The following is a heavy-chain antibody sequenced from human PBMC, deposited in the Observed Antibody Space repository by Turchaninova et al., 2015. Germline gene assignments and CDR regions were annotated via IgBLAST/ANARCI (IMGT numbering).Heavy chain of an antibody. CDR2: VYHSGSA. J-gene: IGHJ4*02. D-gene: IGHD6-13*01. Sequence: QVQLQESGPGLVTPSATMSLTCTVSDYSISSGYYWGWIRQPPGKGLEWMGTVYHSGSAFYNPSLRSRVTISIDTSKNQFSLRLTSVTAADTAVYYCATDSSTWYRFDFWGQGTLVTVSS. CDR3: ATDSSTWYRFDF. V-gene: IGHV4-38-2*02. CDR1: DYSISSGYY.